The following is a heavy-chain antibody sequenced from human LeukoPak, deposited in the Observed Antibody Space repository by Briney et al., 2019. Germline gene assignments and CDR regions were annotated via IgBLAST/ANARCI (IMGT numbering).Heavy chain of an antibody. J-gene: IGHJ4*02. D-gene: IGHD5-12*01. Sequence: PSETLSLTCTVYGGSFSGYCWSWIRQPPGKGLEWVGEINHSGSTNYNPSLKSRVTISVDTSKNQFSLKLTSMTAADTAVYYCTRLPRYGGYDHFDYWGQGILVIVSS. CDR2: INHSGST. CDR1: GGSFSGYC. CDR3: TRLPRYGGYDHFDY. V-gene: IGHV4-34*01.